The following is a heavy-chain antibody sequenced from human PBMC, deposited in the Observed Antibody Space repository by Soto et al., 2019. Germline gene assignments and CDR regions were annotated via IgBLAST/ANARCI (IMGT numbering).Heavy chain of an antibody. J-gene: IGHJ6*02. V-gene: IGHV3-33*01. D-gene: IGHD1-26*01. Sequence: QVQLVESGGGVVQSGRSLRLSCAGSGFTFSNYGMHWVRQAPGKGLEWVAVICNDGSNKYYADSVKGRFTISRDNSKNTLYLQMNSLRAEDTGVYYCTRELGGDRGDVWGQGTTVTVSS. CDR3: TRELGGDRGDV. CDR2: ICNDGSNK. CDR1: GFTFSNYG.